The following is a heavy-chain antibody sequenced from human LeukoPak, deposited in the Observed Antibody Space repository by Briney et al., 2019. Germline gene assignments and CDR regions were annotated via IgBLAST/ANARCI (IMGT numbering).Heavy chain of an antibody. CDR3: AREGTQRWELPFDY. CDR2: IYYSGTT. V-gene: IGHV4-59*12. Sequence: SETLSLTCTVSGASISSYYWGWFRQPPGKGLEWIGYIYYSGTTNYNPSLESRVTMSVDTSKNQFSLKLSSVTAADTAVYYCAREGTQRWELPFDYWGQGTLVTVSS. J-gene: IGHJ4*02. CDR1: GASISSYY. D-gene: IGHD1-26*01.